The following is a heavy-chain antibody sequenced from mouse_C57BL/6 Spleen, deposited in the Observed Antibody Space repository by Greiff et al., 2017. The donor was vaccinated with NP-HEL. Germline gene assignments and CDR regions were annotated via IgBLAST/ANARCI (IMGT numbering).Heavy chain of an antibody. D-gene: IGHD1-1*01. V-gene: IGHV5-17*01. J-gene: IGHJ4*01. CDR3: ARGYYGRAYAMDY. CDR2: ISSGSSTI. Sequence: EVKLVESGGGLVKPGGSLKLSCAASGFTFSDYGMHWVRQAPEKGLEWVAYISSGSSTIYYADTVKGRFTISRDNAKNTLFLQMTSLRSEDTAMYYCARGYYGRAYAMDYWGQGTSVTVSS. CDR1: GFTFSDYG.